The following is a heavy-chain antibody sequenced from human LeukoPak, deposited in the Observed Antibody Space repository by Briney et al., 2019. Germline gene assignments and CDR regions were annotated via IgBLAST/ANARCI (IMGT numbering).Heavy chain of an antibody. V-gene: IGHV3-48*03. D-gene: IGHD4-23*01. Sequence: PGGSLRLSCAASGFTFSSYEMNWVRQAPGKGLEWVSYISSSGSTIYYADSVKGRFTISRDNAKNSLYLQMNSLRAEDTAVYYCAKAHLTYGGKKMDYWGQGTLVTVSS. CDR1: GFTFSSYE. CDR2: ISSSGSTI. J-gene: IGHJ4*02. CDR3: AKAHLTYGGKKMDY.